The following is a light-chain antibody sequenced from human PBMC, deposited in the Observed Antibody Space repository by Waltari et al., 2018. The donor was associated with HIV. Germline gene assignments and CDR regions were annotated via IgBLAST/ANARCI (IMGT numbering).Light chain of an antibody. Sequence: QPALTQPASVSGSPGPSITISCAGPSRDVGGYDYVSWYQEHPGTGPQIMILDVNKRPSRVSNRVSGSKSGNTASLTISGLQAEDEADYYCCSYGGSGTSVFVSGTKVTVL. CDR2: DVN. J-gene: IGLJ1*01. CDR1: SRDVGGYDY. V-gene: IGLV2-23*02. CDR3: CSYGGSGTSV.